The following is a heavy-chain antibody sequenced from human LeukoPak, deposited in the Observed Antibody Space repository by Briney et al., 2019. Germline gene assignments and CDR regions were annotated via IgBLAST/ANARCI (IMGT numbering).Heavy chain of an antibody. Sequence: PGGSLRLSCAASGFTFSIYWMHWVRQAPGKGLEWVAVISYDGSNKYYADSVKGRFTISRDNSKNTLYLQMNSLRAEDTAVYYCARDTPAGHLWPGLGRYFDWLYLIGYYYGMDVWGQGTTVTVSS. V-gene: IGHV3-30-3*01. D-gene: IGHD3-9*01. CDR1: GFTFSIYW. CDR3: ARDTPAGHLWPGLGRYFDWLYLIGYYYGMDV. J-gene: IGHJ6*02. CDR2: ISYDGSNK.